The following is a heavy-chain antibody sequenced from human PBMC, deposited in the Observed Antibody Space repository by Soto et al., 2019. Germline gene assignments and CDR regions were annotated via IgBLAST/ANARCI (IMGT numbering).Heavy chain of an antibody. V-gene: IGHV4-59*01. J-gene: IGHJ4*02. CDR3: ARGVFGGRYFDY. Sequence: QVQLQESGPGLVKPSETLSLTCTVSGGSISNYYWSWIRQPPGKGLEWIGYIYYSGSTNYNPSLKSRVTISVDTSKNQCSLKLSSVTAADTAVYYCARGVFGGRYFDYWGQGTLVTVSS. D-gene: IGHD2-15*01. CDR1: GGSISNYY. CDR2: IYYSGST.